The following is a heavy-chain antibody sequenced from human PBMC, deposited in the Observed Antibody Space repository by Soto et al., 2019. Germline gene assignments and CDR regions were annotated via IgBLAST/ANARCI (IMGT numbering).Heavy chain of an antibody. D-gene: IGHD6-19*01. Sequence: PGVSLRLSCAASRLTFSGSAMHWVRPASGKGLEWVGRIRSKANSYATAYAASVKGRFTISRDDSKNTAYLQMNSLKTEDTAVYYCAYSSGWYDYFDYWGQGTRVTVSS. CDR2: IRSKANSYAT. J-gene: IGHJ4*02. CDR3: AYSSGWYDYFDY. V-gene: IGHV3-73*01. CDR1: RLTFSGSA.